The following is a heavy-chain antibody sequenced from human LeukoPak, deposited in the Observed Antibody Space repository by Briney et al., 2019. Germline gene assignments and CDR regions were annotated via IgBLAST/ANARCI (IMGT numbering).Heavy chain of an antibody. Sequence: GGSLRLSCAASGFTFSDYYMSWIRQAPGKGLEWVSYISSRGSTIYYADSVKGRFTISRDNAKNSLYLQMNSLRAEDTAVYYCAREPTYYDFSDAFDIWGQGTMVTVSS. CDR2: ISSRGSTI. J-gene: IGHJ3*02. CDR1: GFTFSDYY. V-gene: IGHV3-11*04. D-gene: IGHD3-3*01. CDR3: AREPTYYDFSDAFDI.